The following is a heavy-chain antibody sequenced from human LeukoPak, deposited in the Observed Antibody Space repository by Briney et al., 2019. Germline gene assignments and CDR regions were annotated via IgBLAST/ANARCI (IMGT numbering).Heavy chain of an antibody. D-gene: IGHD5-12*01. CDR2: IYSGGST. Sequence: GGSLRLSCAASGFTVSSNYMSWVRQAPGKGLEWVSVIYSGGSTYYADSVKGRFTISRDNSKNTLYLQVNSLRAEDTAVYYCARDRIVATTSYGMDVWGKGTTVTVSS. CDR1: GFTVSSNY. J-gene: IGHJ6*04. CDR3: ARDRIVATTSYGMDV. V-gene: IGHV3-53*01.